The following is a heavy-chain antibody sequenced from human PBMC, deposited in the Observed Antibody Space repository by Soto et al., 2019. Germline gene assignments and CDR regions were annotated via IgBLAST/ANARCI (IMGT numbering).Heavy chain of an antibody. J-gene: IGHJ6*02. CDR1: GYTFTSYA. V-gene: IGHV1-3*01. D-gene: IGHD3-10*01. Sequence: ASVKVSCKASGYTFTSYAMHWVRQAPGHRLEWMGWINAGNGNTKYSQKFQGRVTITRDTSASTAYMELSSLRSEDTAVYYCASSRITMVPYGMDVWGQGTTVPVSS. CDR2: INAGNGNT. CDR3: ASSRITMVPYGMDV.